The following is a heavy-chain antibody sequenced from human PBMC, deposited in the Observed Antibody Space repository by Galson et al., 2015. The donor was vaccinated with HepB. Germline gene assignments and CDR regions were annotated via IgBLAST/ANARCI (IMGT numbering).Heavy chain of an antibody. D-gene: IGHD3-3*01. CDR3: GKDIRDFWIGALDT. Sequence: SLRLSCAASGFIFDEYAMHWVRQVPGKGLEWVSGISWNSGRIGYADSVKGRFTISRDNAKNSLYLEMNSLRVEDTAIYYCGKDIRDFWIGALDTWGQGTMVTVSS. V-gene: IGHV3-9*01. CDR1: GFIFDEYA. CDR2: ISWNSGRI. J-gene: IGHJ3*02.